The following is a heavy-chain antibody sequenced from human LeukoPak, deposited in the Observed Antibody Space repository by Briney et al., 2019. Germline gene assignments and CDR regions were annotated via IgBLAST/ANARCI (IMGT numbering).Heavy chain of an antibody. D-gene: IGHD2-2*02. CDR2: IYSGGST. J-gene: IGHJ4*02. CDR3: AKEGYCSSTSCYRPYYFDY. V-gene: IGHV3-53*01. CDR1: GFTVSSNY. Sequence: GGSLRLSCAASGFTVSSNYMSWVRQAPGKGLEWVSVIYSGGSTYYADSVKGRFTISRDNSKNTLYLQMNSLRAEDTAVYYCAKEGYCSSTSCYRPYYFDYWGQGTLVTVSS.